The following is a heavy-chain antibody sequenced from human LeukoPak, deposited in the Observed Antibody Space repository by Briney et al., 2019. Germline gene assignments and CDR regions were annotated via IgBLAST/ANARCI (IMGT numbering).Heavy chain of an antibody. Sequence: PGGSLRLSCAASGFTFTTYAMNWVRQAPGKGLEWVSTINDGGGTKYYADSVKGRFTISRDNSKNTLYLQMSNLRAEDTALYYCTNQPILAGTIDYWGQGTLVTVSS. D-gene: IGHD3-9*01. V-gene: IGHV3-23*01. CDR1: GFTFTTYA. CDR2: INDGGGTK. CDR3: TNQPILAGTIDY. J-gene: IGHJ4*02.